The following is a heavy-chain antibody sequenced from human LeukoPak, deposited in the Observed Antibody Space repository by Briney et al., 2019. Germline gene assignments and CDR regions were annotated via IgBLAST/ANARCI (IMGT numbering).Heavy chain of an antibody. CDR1: GFTFSSYW. J-gene: IGHJ5*02. CDR3: ARDRNIYGSDWGNWFDP. V-gene: IGHV3-74*01. CDR2: INSDGSST. D-gene: IGHD6-19*01. Sequence: GGSLRLSCGASGFTFSSYWMHWVRQAPGKGLVWVSRINSDGSSTSYADSVKGRFTISRDNAKNTLYLQMDSLRAEDTAVYYCARDRNIYGSDWGNWFDPWGQGTLVTVSS.